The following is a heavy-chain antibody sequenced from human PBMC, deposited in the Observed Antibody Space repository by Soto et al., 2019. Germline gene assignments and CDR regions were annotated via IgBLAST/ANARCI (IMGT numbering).Heavy chain of an antibody. J-gene: IGHJ6*02. D-gene: IGHD3-10*01. CDR1: GGSIGSRDYY. V-gene: IGHV4-31*02. CDR2: IYYNGNT. CDR3: ARDKGGAALKGSGMDV. Sequence: QVQVQESGPGLVKPSQTLSLKCSVSGGSIGSRDYYWSWIRQHPEKGLGWIGSIYYNGNTDYNPSLRVRPTMSLDTSMNEFSLKLTSVTAADTAVYYCARDKGGAALKGSGMDVWGQGTTVTVS.